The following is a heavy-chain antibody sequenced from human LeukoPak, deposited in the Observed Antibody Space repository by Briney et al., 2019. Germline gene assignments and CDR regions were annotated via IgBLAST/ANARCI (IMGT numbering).Heavy chain of an antibody. CDR1: GFTFDDYA. Sequence: GRSLRLSCAASGFTFDDYAMHWVRQAPGKGLEWVSGISWNGDNIAYADSVKGRFTISRDNAKNSLYLQMNSLRAEDTALYYCAKAHRGVYSRYDYWGQGTLVTVSS. CDR3: AKAHRGVYSRYDY. V-gene: IGHV3-9*01. CDR2: ISWNGDNI. J-gene: IGHJ4*02. D-gene: IGHD3-22*01.